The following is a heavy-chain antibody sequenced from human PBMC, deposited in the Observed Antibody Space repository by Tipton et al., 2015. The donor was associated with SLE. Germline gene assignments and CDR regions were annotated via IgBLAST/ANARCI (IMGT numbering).Heavy chain of an antibody. CDR1: GGSISSSSYY. CDR2: IYHSGST. D-gene: IGHD2-8*01. CDR3: ARDYGVTSDAFDI. V-gene: IGHV4-39*07. J-gene: IGHJ3*02. Sequence: TLSLTCTVSGGSISSSSYYWGWIRQPPGKGLEWIGSIYHSGSTYYNPSLKSRVTISVDTSKNQFSLKLSSVTAADTAVYYCARDYGVTSDAFDIWGQGTMVTVSS.